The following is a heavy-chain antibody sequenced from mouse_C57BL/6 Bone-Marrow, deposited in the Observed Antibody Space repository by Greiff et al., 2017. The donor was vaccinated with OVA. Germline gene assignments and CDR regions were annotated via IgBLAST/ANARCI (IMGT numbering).Heavy chain of an antibody. Sequence: VMLVESGPGLVAPSQSLSLTCPVSGFSLTSYGVDWVRQPPGKGLEWLGVIWGGGSTNYNSALMSRMSISKDNSKSQVFLKMNSLQTDDTAMYYCAKHGDYGSSYGYAMDYWGQGTSVTVSS. D-gene: IGHD1-1*01. CDR1: GFSLTSYG. CDR3: AKHGDYGSSYGYAMDY. CDR2: IWGGGST. J-gene: IGHJ4*01. V-gene: IGHV2-9*01.